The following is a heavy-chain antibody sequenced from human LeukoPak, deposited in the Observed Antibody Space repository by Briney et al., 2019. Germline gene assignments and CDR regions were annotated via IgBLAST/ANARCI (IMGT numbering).Heavy chain of an antibody. V-gene: IGHV1-46*01. D-gene: IGHD2-21*01. CDR1: GYTFTSYY. J-gene: IGHJ4*02. CDR2: INPSGGST. Sequence: ASVKVSCKASGYTFTSYYMHWVRQAPGQGLEWMGIINPSGGSTSYAQKFQGRVTMTRDMSTSTVYMELSSLRSEDTAVYYCARTQTQHTPFDYWGQGTLVTVSS. CDR3: ARTQTQHTPFDY.